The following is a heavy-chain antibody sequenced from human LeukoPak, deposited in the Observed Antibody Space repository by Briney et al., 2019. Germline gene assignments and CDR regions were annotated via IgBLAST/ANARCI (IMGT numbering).Heavy chain of an antibody. J-gene: IGHJ6*02. CDR1: GFTFSSYW. CDR3: ARGGGYRSDLRGLRFYGLDV. CDR2: IKQDGSEK. Sequence: PGGSLRLSCAASGFTFSSYWMSWVRQAPGKGLEWVANIKQDGSEKYYVDSVKGRFTIYRDNAKNSLYLQMNSLRAEDTAVYYCARGGGYRSDLRGLRFYGLDVWGQGTTVTVSS. D-gene: IGHD5-24*01. V-gene: IGHV3-7*01.